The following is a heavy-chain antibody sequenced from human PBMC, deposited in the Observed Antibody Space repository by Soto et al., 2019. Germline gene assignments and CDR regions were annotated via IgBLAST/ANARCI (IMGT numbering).Heavy chain of an antibody. J-gene: IGHJ4*02. CDR1: GFTFSGYS. D-gene: IGHD1-1*01. CDR2: INTGGDPI. CDR3: AKKVPGSNPLDS. Sequence: GGSLRLSCAASGFTFSGYSMNWVRQAAGKGLEWISYINTGGDPIYYADSVKGRFTISRDNSKNTLYLQMNSLRVEDTAVYYCAKKVPGSNPLDSWGQGALVTVSS. V-gene: IGHV3-48*01.